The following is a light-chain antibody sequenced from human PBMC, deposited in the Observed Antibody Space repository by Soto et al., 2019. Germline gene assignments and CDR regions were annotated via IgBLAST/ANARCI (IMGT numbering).Light chain of an antibody. CDR2: EVS. CDR3: SSYTTSSTMI. J-gene: IGLJ2*01. CDR1: SSDVGGYNY. V-gene: IGLV2-14*01. Sequence: QSVLTQPASVSGSPGQSITISCTGTSSDVGGYNYVCWYQQHPGKAPKLMIYEVSDRPSGVSIRFSGSKSGNTASLTISGLQTEDEAYYYCSSYTTSSTMIFGGGTKVTVL.